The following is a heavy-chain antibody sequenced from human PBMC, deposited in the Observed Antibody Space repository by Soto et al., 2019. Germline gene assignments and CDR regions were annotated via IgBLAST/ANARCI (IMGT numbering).Heavy chain of an antibody. CDR3: TREGGYNWNDKAFDI. CDR2: IKSKTDGGTT. V-gene: IGHV3-15*01. Sequence: ELQLVESGGGLVKPGGSLRLSCAASGFTFSNAWMSWVRQAPGKGLEWVGRIKSKTDGGTTDYAAPVKGRFTISRDDSKNTLYLQMNRLKTEDTAVYYCTREGGYNWNDKAFDIWGQWTMVTVSS. J-gene: IGHJ3*02. CDR1: GFTFSNAW. D-gene: IGHD1-20*01.